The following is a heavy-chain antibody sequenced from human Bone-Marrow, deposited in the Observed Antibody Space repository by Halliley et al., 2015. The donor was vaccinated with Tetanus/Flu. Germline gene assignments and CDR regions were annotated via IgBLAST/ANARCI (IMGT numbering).Heavy chain of an antibody. V-gene: IGHV4-61*08. J-gene: IGHJ6*02. CDR1: GGSINSGGYF. CDR3: AGGAGTAYYYGMDV. D-gene: IGHD2-21*02. Sequence: GLVKPSETLSLSCAVSGGSINSGGYFWSWIRQTPGKGLEWIGYMYYSGSTDYHPSLRSRVSISVDTSKNQFSLNLRSVTAADTAVYYWAGGAGTAYYYGMDVWGQGTTVTVSS. CDR2: MYYSGST.